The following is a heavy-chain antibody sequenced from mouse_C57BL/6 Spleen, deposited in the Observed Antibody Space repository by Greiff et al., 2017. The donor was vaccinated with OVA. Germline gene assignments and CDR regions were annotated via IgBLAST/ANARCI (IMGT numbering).Heavy chain of an antibody. V-gene: IGHV1-81*01. J-gene: IGHJ1*03. CDR3: ARWITTVVATDFDV. CDR2: IYPRSGNT. CDR1: GYTFTSYG. D-gene: IGHD1-1*01. Sequence: QVQLKESGAELARPGASVKLSCKASGYTFTSYGISWVKQRTGQGLEWIGEIYPRSGNTYYNEKFKGKATLTADKSSSTAYMELRSLTSEDSAVYFCARWITTVVATDFDVWGTGTTVTVSS.